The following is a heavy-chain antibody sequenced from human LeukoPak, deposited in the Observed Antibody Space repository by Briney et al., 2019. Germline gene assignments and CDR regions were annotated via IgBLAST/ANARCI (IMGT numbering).Heavy chain of an antibody. J-gene: IGHJ6*03. D-gene: IGHD3-10*01. V-gene: IGHV4-34*01. Sequence: PSETLSLTCAAYGGSFSGYYWSWIRHPPGKGLELIGEINHSGSTNYNPSLKSRVTISVDTSKNQFSLKLSSVTAADTAVYYCARSNYGSGSYYRPSYYYYYYMDVWGKGTTVTVSS. CDR1: GGSFSGYY. CDR2: INHSGST. CDR3: ARSNYGSGSYYRPSYYYYYYMDV.